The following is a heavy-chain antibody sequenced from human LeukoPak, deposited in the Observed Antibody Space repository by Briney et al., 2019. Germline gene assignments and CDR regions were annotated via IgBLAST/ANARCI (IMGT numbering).Heavy chain of an antibody. D-gene: IGHD6-13*01. CDR2: IYTSGST. V-gene: IGHV4-61*02. CDR3: ARDTAAATYYYYGMDV. CDR1: VGSISSGSYY. Sequence: SQTLSLTCTVSVGSISSGSYYCGWIRQPAGKGLEWIGRIYTSGSTNYNPSLKSRVTISVDTSKNQFSLKLSSVTAADTAVYYCARDTAAATYYYYGMDVWGQGTTVTVSS. J-gene: IGHJ6*02.